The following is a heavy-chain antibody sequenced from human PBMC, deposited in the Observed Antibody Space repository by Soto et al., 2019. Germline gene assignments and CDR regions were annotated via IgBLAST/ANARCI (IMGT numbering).Heavy chain of an antibody. D-gene: IGHD1-26*01. CDR1: GFTFDDYT. Sequence: EVQLVESGGVVVQPGGSLRLSCAASGFTFDDYTMHWVRQAPGKGLEWVSLISWDGGSTYYADSVKGRFTISRDNSKNSLYLQINSLRTEDTALYYCAKDVGPLGAFDIWGQGTMVTVSS. V-gene: IGHV3-43*01. CDR3: AKDVGPLGAFDI. J-gene: IGHJ3*02. CDR2: ISWDGGST.